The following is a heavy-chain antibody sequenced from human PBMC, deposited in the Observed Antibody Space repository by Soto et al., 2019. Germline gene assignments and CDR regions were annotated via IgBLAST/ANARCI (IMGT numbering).Heavy chain of an antibody. CDR3: AKPPYYYGSGSYPTQYNWFDP. CDR2: ISGSGGST. Sequence: PGGSLRLSCAASGFTFSSYAMSWVRQAPGKGLEWVSAISGSGGSTYYADSVKGRFTISRDNSKNTLYLQMNSLRAEDTAVYYCAKPPYYYGSGSYPTQYNWFDPWGQGT. J-gene: IGHJ5*02. CDR1: GFTFSSYA. D-gene: IGHD3-10*01. V-gene: IGHV3-23*01.